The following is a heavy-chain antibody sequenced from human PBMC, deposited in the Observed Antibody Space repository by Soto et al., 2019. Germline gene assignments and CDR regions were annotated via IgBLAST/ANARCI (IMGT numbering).Heavy chain of an antibody. CDR1: GYSFTTYG. D-gene: IGHD3-10*02. CDR2: ISGYNGDT. Sequence: QGLLVQSGAEVKQPGASVKVSCQASGYSFTTYGISWVRQAPGQGLEWMGWISGYNGDTNNAQKFQDIVTMTIDRSTTTAYLELRSLTSDDTAVYYCAKNVHPPYYYYGMDVWGQGTTVTVSS. CDR3: AKNVHPPYYYYGMDV. J-gene: IGHJ6*02. V-gene: IGHV1-18*01.